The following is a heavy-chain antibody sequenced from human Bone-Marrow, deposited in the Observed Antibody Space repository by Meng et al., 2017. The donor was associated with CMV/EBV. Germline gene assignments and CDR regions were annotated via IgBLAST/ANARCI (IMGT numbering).Heavy chain of an antibody. CDR2: IKQDGSEK. Sequence: GESLKISCAASGFTFSSYWMSWVRQAPGKGLEWVANIKQDGSEKYYVDSVKGRFTISRDNAKNSLYLQMNSLRAEDTAVYYCAREYSSSPGVFDYWGQGTLVTVSS. CDR1: GFTFSSYW. CDR3: AREYSSSPGVFDY. J-gene: IGHJ4*02. D-gene: IGHD6-6*01. V-gene: IGHV3-7*01.